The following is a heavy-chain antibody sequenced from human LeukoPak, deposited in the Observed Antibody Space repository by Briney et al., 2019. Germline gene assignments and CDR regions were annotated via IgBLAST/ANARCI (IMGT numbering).Heavy chain of an antibody. CDR3: ARAFDYDYVWGSYRSGLYYMDV. CDR1: GVSISSYY. D-gene: IGHD3-16*02. CDR2: IYYSGST. V-gene: IGHV4-59*01. J-gene: IGHJ6*03. Sequence: SETLSLTCTVSGVSISSYYWSWIRQPPGKGLEWIGYIYYSGSTNYNPSLKSRVTISVDTSKNQFSLKLSSVTAADTAVYYCARAFDYDYVWGSYRSGLYYMDVWGKGTTVTISS.